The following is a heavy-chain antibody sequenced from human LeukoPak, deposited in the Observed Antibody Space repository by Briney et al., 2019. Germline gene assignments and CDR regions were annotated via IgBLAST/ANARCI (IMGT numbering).Heavy chain of an antibody. J-gene: IGHJ5*02. CDR3: ARDGGGTKLPDR. Sequence: GGSLRLSCAASGFTFSSFWMHWVRQVPGKGLVWVSRIDSDGSSTTYADSVKGRFTISRDNAKNTLYLQMNSLRAEDTAVYYCARDGGGTKLPDRWGQGTLVTVSS. D-gene: IGHD3-16*01. CDR1: GFTFSSFW. V-gene: IGHV3-74*01. CDR2: IDSDGSST.